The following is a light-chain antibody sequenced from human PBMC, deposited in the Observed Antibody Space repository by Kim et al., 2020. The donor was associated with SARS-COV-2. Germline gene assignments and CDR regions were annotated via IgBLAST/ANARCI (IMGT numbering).Light chain of an antibody. CDR1: QSISSN. V-gene: IGKV3-15*01. Sequence: EIVMTQSPATLSVSPGERATLSCRASQSISSNLAWYQQQPGQAPRLLIYGASTRATGIPARFSGSGSGTEFTPTISSLQSEDFAVYYCHQYNNWPPWTFGQGTKVDIK. J-gene: IGKJ1*01. CDR3: HQYNNWPPWT. CDR2: GAS.